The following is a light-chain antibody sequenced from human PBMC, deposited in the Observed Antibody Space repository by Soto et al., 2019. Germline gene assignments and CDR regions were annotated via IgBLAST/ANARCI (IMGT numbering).Light chain of an antibody. J-gene: IGKJ2*01. CDR3: QQYNSYSKN. CDR1: QSISSW. V-gene: IGKV1-5*01. Sequence: DIQMTHSPSTLSASVGDRVTITCRASQSISSWLAWYQQKPGKAPKLLIYDASRLESGVTSRFSGSGSGTEFTLTISSLQPDDFATSYCQQYNSYSKNFGQGTKLEIK. CDR2: DAS.